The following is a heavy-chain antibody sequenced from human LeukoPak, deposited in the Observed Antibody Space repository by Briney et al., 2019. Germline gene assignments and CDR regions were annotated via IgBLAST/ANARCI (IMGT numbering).Heavy chain of an antibody. CDR1: GYTFTSYD. CDR2: MNPNSGNT. J-gene: IGHJ4*02. CDR3: ARNPANDNGGNDQDY. Sequence: GASVKVSCKASGYTFTSYDINWVRQATGQGLEWMGWMNPNSGNTGYAQKFQGRVTMTRNTSISTAYMELSSLRSEDTAVYHCARNPANDNGGNDQDYWGQGTLVTVSS. V-gene: IGHV1-8*01. D-gene: IGHD4-23*01.